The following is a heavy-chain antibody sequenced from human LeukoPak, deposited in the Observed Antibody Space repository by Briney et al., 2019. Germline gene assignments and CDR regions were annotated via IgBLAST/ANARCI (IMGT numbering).Heavy chain of an antibody. CDR3: AKDQIDVPYYYYGMDV. V-gene: IGHV3-74*01. Sequence: GGSLRLSCAASGLTFSSHWMHWVRQAPGKGLVWVSRITNDGSSTTYADSVKGRFTISRDNAKNMLYLQVNSLRAEDTAVYYCAKDQIDVPYYYYGMDVWGQGTTVTVSS. CDR2: ITNDGSST. J-gene: IGHJ6*02. CDR1: GLTFSSHW. D-gene: IGHD2-21*01.